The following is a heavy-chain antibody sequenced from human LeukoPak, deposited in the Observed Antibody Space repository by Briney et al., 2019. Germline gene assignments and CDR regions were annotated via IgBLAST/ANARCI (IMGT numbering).Heavy chain of an antibody. CDR3: ARDLAAAGVLGAFDI. J-gene: IGHJ3*02. Sequence: PGGSLRLSCAASGFTFSSYSMNWVRQAPGKRLEWVSSISSSSSYIYYADSVKGRFTISRDNAKNSLYLQMNSLRAEDTAVYYCARDLAAAGVLGAFDIWGQGTMVTVSS. V-gene: IGHV3-21*01. CDR2: ISSSSSYI. D-gene: IGHD6-13*01. CDR1: GFTFSSYS.